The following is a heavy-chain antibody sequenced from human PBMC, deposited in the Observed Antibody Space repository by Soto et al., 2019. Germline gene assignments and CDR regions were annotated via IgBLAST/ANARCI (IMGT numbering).Heavy chain of an antibody. J-gene: IGHJ4*02. CDR2: IYYSGST. D-gene: IGHD6-13*01. Sequence: SETLSLTCTVSGGSISSYYWSWIRQPPGKGLEWIGYIYYSGSTNYNPSLKSRVTISVDTSKNQFSLKLSSVTAADTAVYYCARVKYSSSSYYFDYWGQGPLVTVSS. CDR1: GGSISSYY. CDR3: ARVKYSSSSYYFDY. V-gene: IGHV4-59*01.